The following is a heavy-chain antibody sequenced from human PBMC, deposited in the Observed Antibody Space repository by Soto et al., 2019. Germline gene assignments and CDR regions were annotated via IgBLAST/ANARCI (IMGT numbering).Heavy chain of an antibody. Sequence: SEILSLTCTVSGGSISSGDYYWSWIRQPPGKGLEWIGYIYYSGSTYYNPSLKSRVTISVDTSENQFSLKLSSVTAADTAVYYCARDRRGYFYLDYWGQGTLVTVSS. V-gene: IGHV4-30-4*01. CDR2: IYYSGST. CDR3: ARDRRGYFYLDY. J-gene: IGHJ4*02. CDR1: GGSISSGDYY. D-gene: IGHD3-22*01.